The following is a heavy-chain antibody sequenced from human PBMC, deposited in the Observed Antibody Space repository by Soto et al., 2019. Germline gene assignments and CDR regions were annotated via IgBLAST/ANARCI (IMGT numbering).Heavy chain of an antibody. CDR1: GVTFSSYA. CDR3: ARGLLNYYYYGMDV. CDR2: IIPIFGTA. D-gene: IGHD6-19*01. J-gene: IGHJ6*02. V-gene: IGHV1-69*01. Sequence: QVQLVQSGAEVQKPGSSVKVSCKASGVTFSSYAISWVRQAPGQGLEWMGGIIPIFGTANYAQKFQARVTITADESTSTDYMELSSLSSEDTAVYYCARGLLNYYYYGMDVWGQGTTVTVSS.